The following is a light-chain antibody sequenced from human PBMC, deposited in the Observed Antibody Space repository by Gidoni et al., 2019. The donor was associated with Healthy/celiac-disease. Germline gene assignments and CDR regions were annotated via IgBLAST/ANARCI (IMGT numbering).Light chain of an antibody. J-gene: IGLJ3*02. CDR1: SSDVCGYNY. CDR3: SSYAGSNNWV. CDR2: EVS. Sequence: QSALTQPPSASGSPGQSVTTSCTGTSSDVCGYNYVSWYQQHPGKAPKLMIYEVSKRPSGVPDRFSGSKSGNTASLTVSGLQAEDEADYYCSSYAGSNNWVFGGGTKLTVL. V-gene: IGLV2-8*01.